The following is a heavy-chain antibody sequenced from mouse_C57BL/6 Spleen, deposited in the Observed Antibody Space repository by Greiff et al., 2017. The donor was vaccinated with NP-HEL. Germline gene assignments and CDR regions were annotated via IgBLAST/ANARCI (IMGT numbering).Heavy chain of an antibody. CDR1: GFTFSDYG. CDR2: ISSGSSTI. D-gene: IGHD1-1*01. Sequence: EVMLVESGGGLVKPGGSLKLSCAASGFTFSDYGMHWVRQAPEKGLEWVAYISSGSSTIYYADTVKGRFTLSRDNAKNTLFLQMTSLRSEDTAMYYCARPGYYGSSYIAYWGQGTLVTVSA. V-gene: IGHV5-17*01. J-gene: IGHJ3*01. CDR3: ARPGYYGSSYIAY.